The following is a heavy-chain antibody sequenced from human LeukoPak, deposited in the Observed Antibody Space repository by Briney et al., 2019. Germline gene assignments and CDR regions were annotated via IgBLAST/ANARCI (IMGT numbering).Heavy chain of an antibody. D-gene: IGHD5-12*01. CDR3: AREETKDSGYGDLGY. CDR2: INPNSGGT. J-gene: IGHJ4*02. CDR1: GYTSTGYY. V-gene: IGHV1-2*04. Sequence: ASVKVSCKASGYTSTGYYMHWVRQAPGQGLEWMGWINPNSGGTNYAQKFQGWVTMTRDTSISTAYMELSRLRSDDTAVYYCAREETKDSGYGDLGYWGQGTLVTVSS.